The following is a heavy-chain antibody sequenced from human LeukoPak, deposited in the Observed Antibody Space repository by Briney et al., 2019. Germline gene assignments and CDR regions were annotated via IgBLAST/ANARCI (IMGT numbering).Heavy chain of an antibody. CDR3: AREAYDDFWSGSWRYYYYMDV. CDR2: IKQDGSEK. J-gene: IGHJ6*03. V-gene: IGHV3-7*01. CDR1: GFTFSSYW. Sequence: PGGSLRLSCAASGFTFSSYWMSWVRQAPGKGLEWVANIKQDGSEKYYVDSVKGRFTISRDNARNSLYLQMSSLRAEDTAVYYCAREAYDDFWSGSWRYYYYMDVWGKGITATVSS. D-gene: IGHD3-3*01.